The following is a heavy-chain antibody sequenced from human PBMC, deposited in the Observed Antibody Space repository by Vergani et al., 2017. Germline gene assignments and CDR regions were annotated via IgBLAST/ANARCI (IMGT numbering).Heavy chain of an antibody. D-gene: IGHD5-12*01. CDR1: GGTFSSYA. CDR2: IIPIFGTA. CDR3: ASSFPENGGYSGYTPMGV. V-gene: IGHV1-69*13. J-gene: IGHJ6*02. Sequence: QVQLVQSGAEVKKPGSSVKVSCKASGGTFSSYAISWVRQAPGQGLEWMGRIIPIFGTANYAQKFQGRVTITADESTSTAYMELSSLRSEDTAVYYCASSFPENGGYSGYTPMGVWGQGTTVTVSS.